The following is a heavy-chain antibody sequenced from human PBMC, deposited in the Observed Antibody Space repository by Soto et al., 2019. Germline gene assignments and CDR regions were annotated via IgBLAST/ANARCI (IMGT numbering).Heavy chain of an antibody. D-gene: IGHD6-13*01. Sequence: GASVKVSCKASGFTFTSSAVQWVRQARGQRLEWIGWIVVGSGNPNYAQKFQERVTITRDMSTSTAYMELSSLRSEDTAVYYCAAESSSSSWSAYYYGMDVWGQRTTVTVSS. V-gene: IGHV1-58*01. J-gene: IGHJ6*02. CDR1: GFTFTSSA. CDR3: AAESSSSSWSAYYYGMDV. CDR2: IVVGSGNP.